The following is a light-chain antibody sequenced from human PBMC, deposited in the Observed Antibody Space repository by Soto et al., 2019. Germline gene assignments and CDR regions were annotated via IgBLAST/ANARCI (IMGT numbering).Light chain of an antibody. J-gene: IGKJ5*01. CDR2: WAS. CDR1: QSVVFASSDRNY. Sequence: IVITPAPASLAVSLGERATINCRTSQSVVFASSDRNYLGWYQQRPGQPPKLLIAWASKRESGVPGRFSGSGSATDFTLTISSLEHEDFAVYYCQQRSSWITFGQGTRLEIK. CDR3: QQRSSWIT. V-gene: IGKV4-1*01.